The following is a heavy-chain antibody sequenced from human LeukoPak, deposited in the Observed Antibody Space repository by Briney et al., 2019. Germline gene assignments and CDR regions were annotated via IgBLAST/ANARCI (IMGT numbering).Heavy chain of an antibody. V-gene: IGHV3-21*01. J-gene: IGHJ3*02. CDR1: GFTFSSYS. CDR2: ISSSSSYI. D-gene: IGHD3-16*02. CDR3: ARDLVPSNYEYVWGSYRCACDI. Sequence: PGGPLRLSCAASGFTFSSYSMNWVRGAPGKGLEWVSSISSSSSYIYYADSVKGRFTISRDNSKNTLYLQMNSLRAEDTTVYYCARDLVPSNYEYVWGSYRCACDIWGQRTMVTVSS.